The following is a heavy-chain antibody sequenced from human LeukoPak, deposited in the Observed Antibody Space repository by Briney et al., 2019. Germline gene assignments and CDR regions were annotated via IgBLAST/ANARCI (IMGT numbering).Heavy chain of an antibody. CDR3: AKGRNTMIVVEWDY. D-gene: IGHD3-22*01. V-gene: IGHV3-30*04. J-gene: IGHJ4*02. CDR2: ISYDGSNK. Sequence: GGSLRLSCAASGFTFSTYAMTWVRQAPGKGLEWVAVISYDGSNKYYADSVKGRFTISRDNSKNTLYLQMNSLRAEDTAVYYCAKGRNTMIVVEWDYWGQGTLVTVSS. CDR1: GFTFSTYA.